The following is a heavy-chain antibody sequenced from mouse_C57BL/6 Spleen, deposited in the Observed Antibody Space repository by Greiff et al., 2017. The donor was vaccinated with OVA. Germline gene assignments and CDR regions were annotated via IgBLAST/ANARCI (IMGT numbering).Heavy chain of an antibody. V-gene: IGHV1-22*01. CDR2: INPNNGGT. J-gene: IGHJ4*01. CDR3: ARWATTGTRDAMDY. Sequence: VQLQQSGPELVKPGASVKMSCTASGYTFTDYNMHWVKQSHGKSLEWIGYINPNNGGTSYNQKFKGKATLPVNQSSSTAYMELRSLTSEDSAVYYCARWATTGTRDAMDYWGQGTSVTVSS. D-gene: IGHD4-1*02. CDR1: GYTFTDYN.